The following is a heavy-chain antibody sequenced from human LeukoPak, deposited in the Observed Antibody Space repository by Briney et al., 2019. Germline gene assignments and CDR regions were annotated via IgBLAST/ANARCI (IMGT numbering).Heavy chain of an antibody. J-gene: IGHJ4*02. V-gene: IGHV4-59*01. D-gene: IGHD3-10*01. CDR3: ARSELLWFGGVNSGFDY. Sequence: ASETLSLTCTVSGGSISSYYWSWIRQPPGKGLEWIGYIYYSRSTNYNPSLKSRVTMSVDTSKNQFSLKLSSVTAADTAVYYCARSELLWFGGVNSGFDYWGQGTLVTVSS. CDR1: GGSISSYY. CDR2: IYYSRST.